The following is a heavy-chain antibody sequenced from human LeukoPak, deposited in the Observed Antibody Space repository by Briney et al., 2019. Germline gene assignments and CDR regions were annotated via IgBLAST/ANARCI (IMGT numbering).Heavy chain of an antibody. V-gene: IGHV3-73*01. J-gene: IGHJ3*01. CDR1: GFTFSGSA. CDR2: IRSRANSYAT. CDR3: ATHELKDAFDF. Sequence: PGGSLRLSCAASGFTFSGSAMHWVRQASGKGLEWVGRIRSRANSYATAYAASVKGRFTISRDDSKNTAYLQMNSLKTEDTAVYYCATHELKDAFDFWGQGTMVTVSS. D-gene: IGHD3-10*01.